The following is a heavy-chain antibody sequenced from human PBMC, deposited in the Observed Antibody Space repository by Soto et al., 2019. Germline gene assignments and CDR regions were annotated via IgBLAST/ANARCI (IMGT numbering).Heavy chain of an antibody. CDR1: GFSLSTSGVR. CDR2: IYWNDDK. J-gene: IGHJ5*02. Sequence: SGPTLVNPTQTLTLTCTFSGFSLSTSGVRVGWIRQPPGKALEWLALIYWNDDKRYSPSLKSRLTITKDTSTNQVVLTMTNMDPVDTATYYCAHREGYSYGNDNSFDPWGQGTLVTVSS. CDR3: AHREGYSYGNDNSFDP. V-gene: IGHV2-5*01. D-gene: IGHD5-18*01.